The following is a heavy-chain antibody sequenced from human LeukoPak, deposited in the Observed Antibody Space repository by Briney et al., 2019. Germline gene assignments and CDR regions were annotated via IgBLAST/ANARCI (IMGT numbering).Heavy chain of an antibody. J-gene: IGHJ4*02. CDR2: ISYDGSNK. D-gene: IGHD1/OR15-1a*01. Sequence: GGSLRLSCAASGFTFSSYAMHWVRQAPGKGLERVAVISYDGSNKYYADSVKGRFTISRDNSKNTLYLQMNSLRAEDTAVYYCARNSPNYYWGQGTLVTVSS. CDR1: GFTFSSYA. V-gene: IGHV3-30-3*01. CDR3: ARNSPNYY.